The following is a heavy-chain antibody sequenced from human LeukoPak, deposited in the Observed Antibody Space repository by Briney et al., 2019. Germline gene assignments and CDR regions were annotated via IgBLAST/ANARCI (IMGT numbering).Heavy chain of an antibody. Sequence: GASVKVSCKASGYTFTGYHIHWVRQAPGQGPEWMAWINPNSGGTKYAQKFQGRVTMTRDTSISTAYMELSSLRSEDTAVYYCARVRSWVVRGVIIGHNWFDPWGQGTLVTVSS. CDR2: INPNSGGT. CDR1: GYTFTGYH. CDR3: ARVRSWVVRGVIIGHNWFDP. V-gene: IGHV1-2*02. D-gene: IGHD3-10*01. J-gene: IGHJ5*02.